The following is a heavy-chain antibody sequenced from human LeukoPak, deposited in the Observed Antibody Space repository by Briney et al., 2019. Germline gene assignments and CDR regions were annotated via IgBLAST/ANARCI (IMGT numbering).Heavy chain of an antibody. CDR2: VGTASDT. CDR1: GFTFSSYD. Sequence: GGSLRLSCEASGFTFSSYDMHWVRQATGKSLEWVSTVGTASDTYYPGSVKGRFTISRENAKNSLYLQMNSLRAGDTAVYYCARGNYGDYRHGMDVWGQGTTVTVSS. J-gene: IGHJ6*02. V-gene: IGHV3-13*01. D-gene: IGHD4-17*01. CDR3: ARGNYGDYRHGMDV.